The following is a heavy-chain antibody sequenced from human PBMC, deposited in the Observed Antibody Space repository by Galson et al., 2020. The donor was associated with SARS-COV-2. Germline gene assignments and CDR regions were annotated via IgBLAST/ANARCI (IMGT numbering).Heavy chain of an antibody. CDR1: GYTFTGYY. CDR2: INPNNGGT. CDR3: ARDDSSGYHGGY. J-gene: IGHJ4*02. V-gene: IGHV1-2*02. D-gene: IGHD3-22*01. Sequence: ASVKVSCKASGYTFTGYYMHWVRQAPGQGLEWMGWINPNNGGTNYAQKFQGRVTMTRDTSISTAYMELSSLRSDDTAVYYCARDDSSGYHGGYWGQGTLVTVSS.